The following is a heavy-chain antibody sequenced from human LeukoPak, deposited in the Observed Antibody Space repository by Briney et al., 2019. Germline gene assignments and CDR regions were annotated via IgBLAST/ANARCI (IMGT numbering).Heavy chain of an antibody. CDR3: AREMAYCSSTSCFDFDY. J-gene: IGHJ4*02. D-gene: IGHD2-2*01. CDR1: GGSFSGYY. CDR2: INHSGST. V-gene: IGHV4-34*01. Sequence: KSSETLSLTCAVCGGSFSGYYWSWIRQPPGKGLEWIGEINHSGSTNYNPSLKSRVTISVDTSKNQFSLKLSSVTAADTAVYYCAREMAYCSSTSCFDFDYWGQGTLVTVS.